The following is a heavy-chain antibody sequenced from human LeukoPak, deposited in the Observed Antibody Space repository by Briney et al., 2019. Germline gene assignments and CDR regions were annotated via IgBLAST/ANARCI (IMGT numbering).Heavy chain of an antibody. Sequence: PGGSLRLSCVASGFTFSTYGMSWVRQAPGKGLEWVSAISGSGGSTYYADSVKGRFTISRDNSKNTLYLQMNSLRAEDTALYYCARDYFYDRSDYYHPFYWGQGILVTVSS. CDR3: ARDYFYDRSDYYHPFY. V-gene: IGHV3-23*01. CDR1: GFTFSTYG. J-gene: IGHJ4*02. CDR2: ISGSGGST. D-gene: IGHD3-22*01.